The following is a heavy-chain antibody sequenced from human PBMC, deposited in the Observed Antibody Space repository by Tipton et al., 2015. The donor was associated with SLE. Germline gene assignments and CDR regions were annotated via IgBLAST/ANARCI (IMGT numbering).Heavy chain of an antibody. CDR1: GYTFTGYY. CDR2: INPNSGGT. V-gene: IGHV1-2*02. Sequence: QSGAEVKKPGASVKVSCKASGYTFTGYYMHWVRQAPGQGLEWMGWINPNSGGTNYAQKFQGRVTMTRDTSISTAYMELSSLRSEDTAVYYCARDSKGSSWYLPFDYWGQGTLVTVSS. J-gene: IGHJ4*02. D-gene: IGHD6-13*01. CDR3: ARDSKGSSWYLPFDY.